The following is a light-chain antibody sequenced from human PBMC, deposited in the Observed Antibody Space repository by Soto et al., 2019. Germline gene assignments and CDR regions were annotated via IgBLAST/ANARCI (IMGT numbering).Light chain of an antibody. CDR3: QNYNNWPPFT. V-gene: IGKV3-15*01. J-gene: IGKJ3*01. CDR2: GAS. CDR1: QSISRS. Sequence: EVVMTQSPATLSVSPGERVTLSCRASQSISRSLAWYQHKPGQAPRLLIYGASTRATGISVSFTGSGSGTDFTLTISSLQSEDSAVYYCQNYNNWPPFTFGPGTKVDVK.